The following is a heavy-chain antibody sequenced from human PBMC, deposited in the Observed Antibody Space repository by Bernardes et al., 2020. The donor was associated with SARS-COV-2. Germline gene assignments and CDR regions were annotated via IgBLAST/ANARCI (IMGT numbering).Heavy chain of an antibody. CDR1: GGSISSHY. D-gene: IGHD3-22*01. V-gene: IGHV4-59*11. J-gene: IGHJ2*01. CDR3: ARDLPSDRSGYSYWYFDL. Sequence: SETLSLTCTVSGGSISSHYWSWIRQPPGKGLEWIGYVYYTGSTNYNSSLKSRVTMSLDTFKKQFSLKLTSVTAADTAIYYCARDLPSDRSGYSYWYFDLWGRGTPVTVSS. CDR2: VYYTGST.